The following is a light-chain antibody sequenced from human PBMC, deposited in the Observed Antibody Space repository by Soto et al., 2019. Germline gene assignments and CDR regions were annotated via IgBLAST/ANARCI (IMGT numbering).Light chain of an antibody. Sequence: EIVLTQSPGTLSLSPGERATLSCRASQTVSNRYLAWYQQKPGQAPRLLIYGASSRATGIPDRFSGSGSGTDFTLTIGSLEPEAFAVYYCQRYCSSSWTFGQGTKVEIK. CDR1: QTVSNRY. CDR3: QRYCSSSWT. V-gene: IGKV3-20*01. CDR2: GAS. J-gene: IGKJ1*01.